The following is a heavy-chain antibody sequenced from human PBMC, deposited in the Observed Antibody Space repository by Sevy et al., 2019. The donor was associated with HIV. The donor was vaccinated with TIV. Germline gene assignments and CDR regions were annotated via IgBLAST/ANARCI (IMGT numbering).Heavy chain of an antibody. V-gene: IGHV3-49*03. J-gene: IGHJ4*02. CDR2: IRGKAFGGTT. CDR1: GFSFGEYA. D-gene: IGHD2-15*01. CDR3: SREAGVVVVVAANQFDY. Sequence: GGSLRLSCSASGFSFGEYAMSWFHQAPGKGLEWVAFIRGKAFGGTTEYAASVKGRFTISRDDSKSIAYLQMISLKTEDTAVYYCSREAGVVVVVAANQFDYWGQGTLVTVSS.